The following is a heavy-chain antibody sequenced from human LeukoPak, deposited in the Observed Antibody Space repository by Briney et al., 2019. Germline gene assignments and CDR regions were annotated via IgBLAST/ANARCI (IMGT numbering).Heavy chain of an antibody. D-gene: IGHD2-21*01. V-gene: IGHV1-2*02. CDR1: GYTFTGYY. Sequence: ASVKVSCKASGYTFTGYYMHWVRQAPGQGLEWMGWINPNSGGTIYAQTFQGRVTMTRDTSTSTTYMELSKLRSDDTAVYYCARAHFGGYYYFDYWGQGTLVTVSS. CDR3: ARAHFGGYYYFDY. J-gene: IGHJ4*02. CDR2: INPNSGGT.